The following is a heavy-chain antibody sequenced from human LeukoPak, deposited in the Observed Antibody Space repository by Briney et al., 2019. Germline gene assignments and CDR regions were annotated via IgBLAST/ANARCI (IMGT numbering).Heavy chain of an antibody. CDR2: INWNGDST. CDR3: ARDLFIGYCTNGVCLESAAGY. D-gene: IGHD2-8*01. CDR1: GFTFSSYC. Sequence: GGSLRLSCAASGFTFSSYCMNWVRQAPGKGLEWVSGINWNGDSTGYADSVKGRFTISRDNAKNSLYLQMNSLRAEDTALYYCARDLFIGYCTNGVCLESAAGYWGQGTLVTVSS. V-gene: IGHV3-20*04. J-gene: IGHJ4*02.